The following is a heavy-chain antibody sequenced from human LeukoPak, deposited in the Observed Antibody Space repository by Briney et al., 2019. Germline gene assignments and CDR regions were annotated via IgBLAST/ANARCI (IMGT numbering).Heavy chain of an antibody. J-gene: IGHJ6*03. Sequence: ASVKVSCKASGYTFTGYYMHWVRQAPGQGLEWMGWINPNSGGTNYAQKFQGRVTMTRDTSISTAYMELSRLRSDDTAVYRCARWSEQDYYMDVWGKGTTVTVSS. CDR3: ARWSEQDYYMDV. V-gene: IGHV1-2*02. CDR2: INPNSGGT. CDR1: GYTFTGYY. D-gene: IGHD1-26*01.